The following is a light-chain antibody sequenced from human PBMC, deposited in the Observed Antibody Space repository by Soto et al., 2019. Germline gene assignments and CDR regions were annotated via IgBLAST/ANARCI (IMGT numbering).Light chain of an antibody. CDR2: ATS. CDR1: QRFSTN. CDR3: QQYNNWPLT. Sequence: VMTQSPATLSLSPGERATLSCTASQRFSTNVAWYQQKPGQAPRLXIYATSTRATGIPARFSGSGSGTEFTLTITSLQSEDFAVYYCQQYNNWPLTFGGGTKVDIK. J-gene: IGKJ4*01. V-gene: IGKV3-15*01.